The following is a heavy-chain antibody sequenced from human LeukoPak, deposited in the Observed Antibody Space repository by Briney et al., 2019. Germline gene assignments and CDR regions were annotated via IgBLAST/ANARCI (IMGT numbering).Heavy chain of an antibody. D-gene: IGHD1-26*01. Sequence: SGTLSLTCGVSGGSISGTNWWSWVRKPPGQGLEWIGEISLRGLTNYNPSLRSRLTMSLDESKNQVSLNLTSVTAAGTAVYYCSRESGPFSPFGFWGQGTLVSVHS. J-gene: IGHJ4*02. CDR3: SRESGPFSPFGF. V-gene: IGHV4-4*02. CDR1: GGSISGTNW. CDR2: ISLRGLT.